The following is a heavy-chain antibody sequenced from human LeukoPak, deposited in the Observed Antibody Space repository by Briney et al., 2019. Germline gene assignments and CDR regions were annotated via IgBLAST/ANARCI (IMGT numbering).Heavy chain of an antibody. CDR2: ISTYNGNT. D-gene: IGHD6-19*01. V-gene: IGHV1-18*01. CDR1: GYTFNSYS. J-gene: IGHJ4*02. CDR3: AREDYSSGWTNDY. Sequence: ASVKVSCKASGYTFNSYSVSWVRQAPGQGLEWMGWISTYNGNTNYSQKLQGRVTMTTDTSTSTAYMELRSLRSDDTAVYYCAREDYSSGWTNDYWGQGTLVTVSS.